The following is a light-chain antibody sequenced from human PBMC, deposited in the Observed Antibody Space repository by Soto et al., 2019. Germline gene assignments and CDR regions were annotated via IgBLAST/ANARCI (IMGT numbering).Light chain of an antibody. CDR3: CSYAGSSTLL. Sequence: QSVLTQPASVSGSPGQSITISCTGTSSDVGGYNLVSWYQQHPGKTPKLMIYEGSKRPSGVSNRFSGSKSDNTASLTISGLQAEDEADYYCCSYAGSSTLLFGGGTKVTVL. V-gene: IGLV2-23*01. CDR1: SSDVGGYNL. CDR2: EGS. J-gene: IGLJ2*01.